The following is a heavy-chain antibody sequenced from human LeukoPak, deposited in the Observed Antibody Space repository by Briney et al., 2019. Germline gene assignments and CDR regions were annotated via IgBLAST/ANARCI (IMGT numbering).Heavy chain of an antibody. V-gene: IGHV3-23*01. CDR2: IRGSGETT. D-gene: IGHD3/OR15-3a*01. Sequence: GGSLRLSCAASGFPFSAYAMSWVRQAPGKGLEWVSGIRGSGETTYYAESVKGRFTINRDNSKNTLYMQMNSLRDEDTALYYCAKDLSSGTGRGFDYWGQGTLVTVSS. CDR1: GFPFSAYA. J-gene: IGHJ4*02. CDR3: AKDLSSGTGRGFDY.